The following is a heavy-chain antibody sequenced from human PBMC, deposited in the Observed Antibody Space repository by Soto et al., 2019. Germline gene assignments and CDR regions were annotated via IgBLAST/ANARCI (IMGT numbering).Heavy chain of an antibody. D-gene: IGHD3-16*01. CDR3: SRGASGNYDLDY. CDR2: INTDGSTT. V-gene: IGHV3-74*01. J-gene: IGHJ4*01. Sequence: EVQLVESGGNLVQPGGSLRLSCAASGFTFSSYWIHWVRQPPGKGLLWVSRINTDGSTTNYADSVKGRLTISRDNAKNTLDLQMNSLRAEDTAVYYCSRGASGNYDLDYWVHGALVTIAS. CDR1: GFTFSSYW.